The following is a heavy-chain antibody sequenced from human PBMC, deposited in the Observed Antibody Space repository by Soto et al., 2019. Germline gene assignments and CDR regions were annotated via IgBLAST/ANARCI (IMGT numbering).Heavy chain of an antibody. Sequence: SDSVSHTCGVCDVSIPGGRYNWFWIRQPPGKGLEYIGYIYNTGSREYNPSLKSRLTISVDTSKNQLPLKLSSVTAADTAVYYCARDLANSNPYYFDYWGQGTLVTVSS. V-gene: IGHV4-61*01. CDR1: DVSIPGGRYN. CDR3: ARDLANSNPYYFDY. J-gene: IGHJ4*02. D-gene: IGHD4-4*01. CDR2: IYNTGSR.